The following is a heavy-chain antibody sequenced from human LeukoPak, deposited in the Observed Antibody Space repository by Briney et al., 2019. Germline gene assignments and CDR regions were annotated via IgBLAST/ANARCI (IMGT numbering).Heavy chain of an antibody. CDR1: KSAFSSYA. Sequence: GGSLRLSCAASKSAFSSYAMSWVRQAPGKGLEWVSAISGGGGNTYYADSVKGRFTISRDNSKKTLYLQMNSLRAEDTAVYYCGKNRYSGSLSPFDIWGQGTMVTVSS. CDR2: ISGGGGNT. J-gene: IGHJ3*02. V-gene: IGHV3-23*01. D-gene: IGHD1-26*01. CDR3: GKNRYSGSLSPFDI.